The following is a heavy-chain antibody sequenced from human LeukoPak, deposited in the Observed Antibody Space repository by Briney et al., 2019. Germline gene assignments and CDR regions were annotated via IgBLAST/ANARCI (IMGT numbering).Heavy chain of an antibody. CDR1: GFTFSSYG. Sequence: PGGSLRLSCAASGFTFSSYGMHWVRQAPGKGLEWVAVISYDGSNKYYADSVKGRFTISRDNSKNTLYLQMNSLRAEDTAVYYCAKDQGLEPHQKYYHGMDVWGQGTTVTVSS. V-gene: IGHV3-30*18. CDR2: ISYDGSNK. D-gene: IGHD1-1*01. CDR3: AKDQGLEPHQKYYHGMDV. J-gene: IGHJ6*02.